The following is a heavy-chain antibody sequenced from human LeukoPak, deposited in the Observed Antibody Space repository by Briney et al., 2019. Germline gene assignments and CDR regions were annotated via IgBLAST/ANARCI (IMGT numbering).Heavy chain of an antibody. CDR3: ARGPNFWSGYFDY. J-gene: IGHJ4*02. V-gene: IGHV1-69*13. Sequence: GASVKVSCKASGYTFTSYGISWVRQAPGQGLEWMGGIIPIFGTANYAQKFQGRVTITADESTSTAYMELSSLRSEDTAVYYCARGPNFWSGYFDYWGQGTLVTVSS. CDR2: IIPIFGTA. D-gene: IGHD3-3*01. CDR1: GYTFTSYG.